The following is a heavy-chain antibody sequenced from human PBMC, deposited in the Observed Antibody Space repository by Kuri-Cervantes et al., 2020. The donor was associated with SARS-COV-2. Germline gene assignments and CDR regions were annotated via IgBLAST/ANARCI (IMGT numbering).Heavy chain of an antibody. CDR2: IDWDDDK. Sequence: DSTMVKPTPTLTLTCTFSGFSLTTSGMCVAWIRQPPWKALEWLARIDWDDDKYYKTSLNTRLSISKDTSKEQVVLTMTNMDPVDTATYYCVRIRAATVIADYWGQGTLVTVSS. CDR3: VRIRAATVIADY. CDR1: GFSLTTSGMC. V-gene: IGHV2-70*11. D-gene: IGHD4-11*01. J-gene: IGHJ4*02.